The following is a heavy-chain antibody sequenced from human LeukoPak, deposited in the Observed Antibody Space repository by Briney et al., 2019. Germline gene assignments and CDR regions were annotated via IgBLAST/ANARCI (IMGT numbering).Heavy chain of an antibody. V-gene: IGHV1-18*01. CDR2: ISGYNGYT. D-gene: IGHD3-22*01. CDR1: GYTFTSYG. CDR3: ARDEARYSSGYYPNWFDP. J-gene: IGHJ5*02. Sequence: ASVKVSCKASGYTFTSYGISWVRQAPGQGLEWMGWISGYNGYTHYANKHQGRVTMTTDTSTSTAYMELRSLRSDDTAVYYCARDEARYSSGYYPNWFDPWGQGTLVTVSS.